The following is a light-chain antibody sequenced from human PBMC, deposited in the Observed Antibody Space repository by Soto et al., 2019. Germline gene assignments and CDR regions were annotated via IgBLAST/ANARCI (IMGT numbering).Light chain of an antibody. V-gene: IGKV3-20*01. CDR1: QSVSSSY. J-gene: IGKJ1*01. CDR3: QQYGSSPWT. CDR2: GTS. Sequence: EIVLTQSPGTLSLSPGERATLSCRASQSVSSSYLAWYQQKPGQAPRLLIYGTSSRATGIPDRFSGSGSETDFTLTINGLEPEDFAMYFCQQYGSSPWTFGQGTKV.